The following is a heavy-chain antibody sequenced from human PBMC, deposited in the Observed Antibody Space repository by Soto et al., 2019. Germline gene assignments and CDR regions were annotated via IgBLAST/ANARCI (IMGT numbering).Heavy chain of an antibody. D-gene: IGHD2-15*01. CDR2: IIPIFGTA. V-gene: IGHV1-69*12. J-gene: IGHJ1*01. Sequence: QVQLVQSGAEVKKPGSSVKVSYKASGGTFSSYAISWVRQAPGQGLEWMGGIIPIFGTANYAQKFQGRVTITADESTSTAYMELSSLRSEDTAVYYCARSVVVAATLAEYFQHWGQGTLVTVSS. CDR3: ARSVVVAATLAEYFQH. CDR1: GGTFSSYA.